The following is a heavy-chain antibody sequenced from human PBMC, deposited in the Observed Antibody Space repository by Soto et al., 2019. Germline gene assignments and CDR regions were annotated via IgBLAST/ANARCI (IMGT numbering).Heavy chain of an antibody. Sequence: QVQLLESGPGLVMPSETLSLTCTVSGGSISSYYWSWIRQPPGKGLEWIGYIFSSGSAHYSPSLKRRITMSVDTSKNQCSLKLTSVTAADTAVYYGARDRLYSSSCYEIDHWGQGTLVTVSS. D-gene: IGHD6-13*01. CDR2: IFSSGSA. CDR3: ARDRLYSSSCYEIDH. J-gene: IGHJ4*02. CDR1: GGSISSYY. V-gene: IGHV4-59*01.